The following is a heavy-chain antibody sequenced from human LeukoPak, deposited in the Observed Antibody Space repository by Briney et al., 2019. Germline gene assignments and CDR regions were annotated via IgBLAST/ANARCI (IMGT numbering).Heavy chain of an antibody. CDR1: GFSFSSYW. J-gene: IGHJ4*02. Sequence: PGGSLRLSCAASGFSFSSYWISWVRQAPGKGLEWVANIKEDGSEKYYVDSVKGRFTISRDNVKNSLYLQMNSLRAEDTAVYYCARDRGWLQFDYWGQGILVTVSS. CDR2: IKEDGSEK. V-gene: IGHV3-7*01. CDR3: ARDRGWLQFDY. D-gene: IGHD5-24*01.